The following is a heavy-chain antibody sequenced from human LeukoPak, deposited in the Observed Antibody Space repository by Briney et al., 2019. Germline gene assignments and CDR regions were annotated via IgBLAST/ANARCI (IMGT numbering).Heavy chain of an antibody. CDR3: AKDRGAGSYY. D-gene: IGHD3-10*01. V-gene: IGHV3-23*01. Sequence: GGSLRLSCAASGFTFSSYAMSWVRQAPGEGLEWVSGISGSGGSTYYADSVKGRFTISRDNSKNTLYLQMNSLRAEDTAVYYCAKDRGAGSYYWGQGTLVTVSS. CDR1: GFTFSSYA. J-gene: IGHJ4*02. CDR2: ISGSGGST.